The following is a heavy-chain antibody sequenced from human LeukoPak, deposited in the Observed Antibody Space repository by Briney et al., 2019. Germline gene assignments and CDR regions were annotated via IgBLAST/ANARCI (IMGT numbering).Heavy chain of an antibody. Sequence: VASVKVSCKASGYTFTSYYMHWVRQAPGQGLEWMGIINPSGGSTSYAQKFQGRVTMTRDMSTSTVYMELSSLRSEDTAVYYCARGQIVDTAMVDSWFDPWGQGTLVTVSS. CDR2: INPSGGST. V-gene: IGHV1-46*01. D-gene: IGHD5-18*01. CDR1: GYTFTSYY. CDR3: ARGQIVDTAMVDSWFDP. J-gene: IGHJ5*02.